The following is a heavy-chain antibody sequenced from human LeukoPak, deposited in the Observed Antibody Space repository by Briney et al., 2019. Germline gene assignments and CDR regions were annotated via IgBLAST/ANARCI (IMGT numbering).Heavy chain of an antibody. V-gene: IGHV3-74*01. CDR1: GFTFSSYG. D-gene: IGHD3-3*01. Sequence: GGSLRLSCAASGFTFSSYGMHWVRQAPGKGLVWVSRINTDGSSTSYADSVKGRFTISRDNAKNTLYLQMNSLRAEDTAVYYCARDGYDFWSGYRLDYWGQGTLVTVSS. CDR2: INTDGSST. CDR3: ARDGYDFWSGYRLDY. J-gene: IGHJ4*02.